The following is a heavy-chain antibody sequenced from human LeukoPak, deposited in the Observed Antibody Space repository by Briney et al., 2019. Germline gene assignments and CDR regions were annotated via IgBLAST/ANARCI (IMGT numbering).Heavy chain of an antibody. V-gene: IGHV4-59*08. CDR2: IYNSGST. Sequence: SETLSLTCTVSGASITSFYWNWIRQPPGKGLEWNGYIYNSGSTNYNPSLKSRVAISVDTSKNQFSPKLSSMTAADTAVYYCARRLNDILTGFMAFDIWGQGTMVTVSS. J-gene: IGHJ3*02. CDR3: ARRLNDILTGFMAFDI. CDR1: GASITSFY. D-gene: IGHD3-9*01.